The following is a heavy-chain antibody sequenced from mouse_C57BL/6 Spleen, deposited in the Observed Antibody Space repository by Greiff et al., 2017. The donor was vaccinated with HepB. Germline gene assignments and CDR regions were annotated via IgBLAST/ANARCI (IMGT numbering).Heavy chain of an antibody. CDR3: ARSFPYGSSSY. J-gene: IGHJ2*01. CDR2: INPNNGGT. D-gene: IGHD1-1*01. V-gene: IGHV1-26*01. Sequence: VQLQQSGPELVKPGASVKISCKASGYTFTDYYMNWVKQSHGKSLEWIGDINPNNGGTSYNQKFKGKATLTVDKSSSTAYMELRSLTSEDSAVYYCARSFPYGSSSYWGQGTTLTVSS. CDR1: GYTFTDYY.